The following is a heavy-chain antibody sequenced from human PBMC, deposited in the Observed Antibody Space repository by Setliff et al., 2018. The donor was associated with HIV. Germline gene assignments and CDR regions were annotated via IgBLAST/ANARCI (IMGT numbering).Heavy chain of an antibody. CDR3: ARVAVAGTTFDVFDI. J-gene: IGHJ3*02. D-gene: IGHD6-19*01. CDR2: IYHSGST. Sequence: SETLSLTCTVSGGSIISSNWWSWVRQPPGKGLEWIGEIYHSGSTNYNPSLKSRVTILVDKSKNQFSLKMSSVTAADTAVYYCARVAVAGTTFDVFDIWGRGTMVTVSS. V-gene: IGHV4-4*02. CDR1: GGSIISSNW.